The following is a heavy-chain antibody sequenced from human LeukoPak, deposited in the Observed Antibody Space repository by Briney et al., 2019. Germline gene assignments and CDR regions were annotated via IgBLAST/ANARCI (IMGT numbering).Heavy chain of an antibody. D-gene: IGHD2-2*01. Sequence: SLRLSCALSGFTFRRYAMHWVRQAPGKGLEWLAVVSYDGSNTYYADSVKGRFIISRVNSKNTVFLQMNSLRPEDTAVYYCARDRYASRSYVMDVWGQGTTVAVSS. CDR3: ARDRYASRSYVMDV. V-gene: IGHV3-30*04. CDR2: VSYDGSNT. CDR1: GFTFRRYA. J-gene: IGHJ6*02.